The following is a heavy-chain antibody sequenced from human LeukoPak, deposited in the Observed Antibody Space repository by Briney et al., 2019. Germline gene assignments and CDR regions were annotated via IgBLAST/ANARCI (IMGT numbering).Heavy chain of an antibody. J-gene: IGHJ6*02. V-gene: IGHV1-58*02. Sequence: ASVKVSCKASGFTFTSSAMQWVRQARGQRLEWIGWIVVGSGNTNYAQKFQERVTITRGMSTSTAYMELSSLRSEDTAVYYCAASTTGYYRGYYYYGMDVWGQGTTVTVSS. D-gene: IGHD3-9*01. CDR1: GFTFTSSA. CDR2: IVVGSGNT. CDR3: AASTTGYYRGYYYYGMDV.